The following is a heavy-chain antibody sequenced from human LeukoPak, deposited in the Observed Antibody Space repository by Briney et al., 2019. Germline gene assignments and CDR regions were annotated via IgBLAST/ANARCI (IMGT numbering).Heavy chain of an antibody. J-gene: IGHJ4*02. CDR1: GFTFSSYA. V-gene: IGHV3-30-3*01. CDR2: ISYDGSNK. CDR3: ARDQGRGLWSPFDY. Sequence: GGSLRLSCAASGFTFSSYAMHWVRQAPGKGLEWVAVISYDGSNKYYADSVKGRFTISRDNSKNTLYLQMNSLRAEDTAVYYCARDQGRGLWSPFDYWGQGTLVTVSS. D-gene: IGHD3-10*01.